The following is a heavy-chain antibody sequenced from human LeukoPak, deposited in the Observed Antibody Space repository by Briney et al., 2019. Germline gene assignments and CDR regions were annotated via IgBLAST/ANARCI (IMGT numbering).Heavy chain of an antibody. V-gene: IGHV3-21*01. CDR2: ISSSSSYI. CDR3: AREVYYGSGRPRLDY. CDR1: GFTLSYNN. D-gene: IGHD3-10*01. J-gene: IGHJ4*02. Sequence: PGGSLRLSCAASGFTLSYNNMNWVRQAPGKGLEWVSSISSSSSYIYFADSVNGRFTVSRDNAKNSLNLQMNSLRAEDTAVYYCAREVYYGSGRPRLDYWGQGTLVTVSS.